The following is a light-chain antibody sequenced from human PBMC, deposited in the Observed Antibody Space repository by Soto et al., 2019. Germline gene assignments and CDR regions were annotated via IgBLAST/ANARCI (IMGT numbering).Light chain of an antibody. J-gene: IGLJ3*02. Sequence: QSVLTQPASVSGSPGQWITISCTGTSSDVGGYNYVSWYQQHPGKVPKLMICEVTNRPPGVSNRFSGSKSGNTASLTIYGAQTEDDADYDCCAYTRSSTWVFGGGTKLTVL. CDR2: EVT. CDR1: SSDVGGYNY. CDR3: CAYTRSSTWV. V-gene: IGLV2-14*01.